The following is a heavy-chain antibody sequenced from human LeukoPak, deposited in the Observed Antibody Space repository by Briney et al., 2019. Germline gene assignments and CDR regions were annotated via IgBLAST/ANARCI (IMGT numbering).Heavy chain of an antibody. CDR2: TYYRSKWFS. CDR3: ARGPGDFQH. CDR1: GDSVSSNSAA. D-gene: IGHD3-10*01. J-gene: IGHJ1*01. V-gene: IGHV6-1*01. Sequence: SQTLSLTFALSGDSVSSNSAAWNWIRQSPSRGLEWLGRTYYRSKWFSRYAVSVKSRITNNADTSKNQFSLQLNSVTPDDTAVYYCARGPGDFQHWGQGTPVTVSS.